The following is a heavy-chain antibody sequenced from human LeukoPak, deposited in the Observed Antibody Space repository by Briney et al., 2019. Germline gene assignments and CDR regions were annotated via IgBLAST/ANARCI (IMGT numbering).Heavy chain of an antibody. D-gene: IGHD6-19*01. CDR3: ARGGSGWYVGYYYYYMDV. V-gene: IGHV3-30*04. CDR1: GFTFSNFA. CDR2: VSYDGSYK. Sequence: GGSLRLSCAATGFTFSNFAMHWVRQAPGKGLEWVAVVSYDGSYKYYADSVKGRFTISRDNSKNTLYLQMNSLRAEDTAVYYCARGGSGWYVGYYYYYMDVWGKGTTVTVSS. J-gene: IGHJ6*03.